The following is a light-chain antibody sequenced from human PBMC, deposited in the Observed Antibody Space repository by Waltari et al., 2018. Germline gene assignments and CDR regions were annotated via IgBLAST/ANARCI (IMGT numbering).Light chain of an antibody. J-gene: IGLJ2*01. V-gene: IGLV1-47*01. CDR2: RKN. Sequence: QSVLTQPPSASGTPGQRVTISCSGSSSNIGSNYVYWYQQLPGTAPKLLIYRKNRRPAGVPDRFSGSKSGTSASLAISGRRSEDEADYYCAAWDDSLSGRVFGGGTKLTVL. CDR1: SSNIGSNY. CDR3: AAWDDSLSGRV.